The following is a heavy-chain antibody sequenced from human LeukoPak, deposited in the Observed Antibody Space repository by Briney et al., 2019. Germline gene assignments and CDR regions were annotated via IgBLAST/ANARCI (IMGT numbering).Heavy chain of an antibody. D-gene: IGHD6-19*01. Sequence: PGGSLRLSCAASGFTFSSYAMSWVRQAPGKGLEWVSAISGSGGSTYYADSVKGRFTISRDNSKNTLYLQMNSLRAEDTALYHCARRQMAGSYFDYWGQGTLVTVSS. CDR2: ISGSGGST. CDR1: GFTFSSYA. J-gene: IGHJ4*02. CDR3: ARRQMAGSYFDY. V-gene: IGHV3-23*01.